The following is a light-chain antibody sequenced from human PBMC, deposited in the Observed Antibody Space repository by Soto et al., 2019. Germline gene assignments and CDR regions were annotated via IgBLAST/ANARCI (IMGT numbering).Light chain of an antibody. CDR2: KAS. J-gene: IGKJ1*01. CDR3: QQYDNYSRT. V-gene: IGKV1-5*03. Sequence: DIQMTQSPSTLSASVGDRVTITCRASQSISSWLAWYQRKPGKAPKLLIYKASSLESGVPSRFSGSGSGTEFTLTISSLQPDDFATYYCQQYDNYSRTFGQGTKVEI. CDR1: QSISSW.